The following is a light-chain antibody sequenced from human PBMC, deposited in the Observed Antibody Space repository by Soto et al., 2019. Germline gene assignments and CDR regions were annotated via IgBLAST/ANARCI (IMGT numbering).Light chain of an antibody. CDR1: QSINSY. V-gene: IGKV3-15*01. J-gene: IGKJ1*01. CDR2: GAT. Sequence: VMTQSPATLSVSPGERATLSCTASQSINSYLSWYQQRPDQAPRVLFYGATTRATDIPARFSSSWCGAEFTLTISSLQSEDFAVYYYQQYNNRLTFGRGTKVDIK. CDR3: QQYNNRLT.